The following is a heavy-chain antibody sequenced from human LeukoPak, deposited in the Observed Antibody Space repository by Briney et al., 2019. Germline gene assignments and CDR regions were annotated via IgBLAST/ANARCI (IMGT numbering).Heavy chain of an antibody. D-gene: IGHD2/OR15-2a*01. CDR2: ISPGVSGYT. CDR1: GFSFNSYT. V-gene: IGHV3-21*06. Sequence: PGGSLRLSCLASGFSFNSYTMNWVREAPGKGLEWVSTISPGVSGYTWYAESVKGRFTISRDNPENSLYLQMDSLRADDTAVYYCVRDVSRRIGMDVWGQGTTLTVSS. J-gene: IGHJ6*02. CDR3: VRDVSRRIGMDV.